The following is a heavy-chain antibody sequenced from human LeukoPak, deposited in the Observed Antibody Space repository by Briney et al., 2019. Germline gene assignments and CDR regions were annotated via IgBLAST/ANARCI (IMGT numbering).Heavy chain of an antibody. CDR3: AKVRDYAWFDP. V-gene: IGHV3-30*02. D-gene: IGHD3-16*01. J-gene: IGHJ5*02. CDR1: GFTFSTYG. Sequence: GGSLRLSYAASGFTFSTYGMHWVRQAPGKGLEWVTFIFYDGSQKFYADSVKGRFTISRDNSQNTLYLHMNSLKAEDTAVYYCAKVRDYAWFDPWGQGTLVTVSS. CDR2: IFYDGSQK.